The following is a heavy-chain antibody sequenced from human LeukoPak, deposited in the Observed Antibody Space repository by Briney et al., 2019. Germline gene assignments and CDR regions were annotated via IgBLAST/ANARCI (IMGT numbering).Heavy chain of an antibody. V-gene: IGHV3-23*01. CDR1: GFTLSNYA. CDR3: VKRIDGSGSYYIDY. CDR2: IGGGHT. J-gene: IGHJ4*01. D-gene: IGHD3-10*01. Sequence: GGSLRLSYAASGFTLSNYAMNWVRQAPGKGLEWVSAIGGGHTFYADSVKGRFTISRDNSKNTLFLQMNSLRAEDTAVYYCVKRIDGSGSYYIDYWGHGILVTVSS.